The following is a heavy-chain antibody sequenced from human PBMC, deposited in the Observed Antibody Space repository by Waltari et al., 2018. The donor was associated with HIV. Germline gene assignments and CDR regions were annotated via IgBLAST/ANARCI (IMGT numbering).Heavy chain of an antibody. Sequence: EVQLVESGGGLVQPGGSLNLSCAASGFPFSCPAMPWVRQASGKGLEWVGRIRSKANSYATAYAASVKGRFTISRDDSKNTAYLQMNSLKTEDTAVYYCTTPFGAFDIWGQGTMVTVSS. CDR1: GFPFSCPA. CDR2: IRSKANSYAT. CDR3: TTPFGAFDI. V-gene: IGHV3-73*02. J-gene: IGHJ3*02. D-gene: IGHD3-3*01.